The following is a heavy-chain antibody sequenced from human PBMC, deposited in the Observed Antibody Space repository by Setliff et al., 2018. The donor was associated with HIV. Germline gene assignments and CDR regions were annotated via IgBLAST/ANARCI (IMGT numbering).Heavy chain of an antibody. CDR3: ATSIAARSWGKGYY. D-gene: IGHD6-6*01. Sequence: GGSLRLSCSASGFTFSTYGMHWVRQAPGKGLEWVAVIWDDGSNRYYGDSVKGRFTISRDNSKNTLYLQMDSLRAEDTAVYFCATSIAARSWGKGYYWGQGTLVTV. V-gene: IGHV3-33*01. CDR1: GFTFSTYG. J-gene: IGHJ4*02. CDR2: IWDDGSNR.